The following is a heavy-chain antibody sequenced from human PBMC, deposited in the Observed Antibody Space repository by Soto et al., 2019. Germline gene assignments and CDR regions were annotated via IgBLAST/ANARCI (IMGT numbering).Heavy chain of an antibody. J-gene: IGHJ5*02. D-gene: IGHD1-26*01. Sequence: QGPLVQSGAEVKKPGASVKVSCKASGYIFTSYGISWVRQAPGQGLEWMGWISAYNGNTNYAQKLQGRVTMTTDTSTSTVYMELRSLRSDDTAVYYCTRDDGAYALRNWFDPWGQGTLVTVSS. CDR2: ISAYNGNT. V-gene: IGHV1-18*01. CDR1: GYIFTSYG. CDR3: TRDDGAYALRNWFDP.